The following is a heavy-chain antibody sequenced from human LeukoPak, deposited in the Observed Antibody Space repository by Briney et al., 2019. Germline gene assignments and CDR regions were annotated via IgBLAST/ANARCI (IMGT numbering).Heavy chain of an antibody. CDR3: ATETPPSGTYSVHFDS. CDR2: IIPIFGTA. D-gene: IGHD1-26*01. V-gene: IGHV1-69*05. CDR1: GGTFSSYA. Sequence: SVKVSCKASGGTFSSYAISWVRQAPGQGLEWMGGIIPIFGTANYAQKFQGRVTITTDESTSTAYMELSSLRSEDTAVYYCATETPPSGTYSVHFDSWGQGTLVTVSS. J-gene: IGHJ4*02.